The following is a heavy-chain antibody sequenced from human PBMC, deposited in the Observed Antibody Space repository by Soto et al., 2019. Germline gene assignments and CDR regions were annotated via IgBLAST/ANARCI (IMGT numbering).Heavy chain of an antibody. CDR1: GFTFSSYD. Sequence: EVQLVESGGDLVQPGGSLRLSCAASGFTFSSYDMHWVRQATGKGLEWVSAIGTAGDTYYPGSVKGRFTISRENAKISLYLQMNSLRAGDTAVYYCARASLAWALDPWGQGTLVTVSS. CDR3: ARASLAWALDP. D-gene: IGHD3-3*01. V-gene: IGHV3-13*04. CDR2: IGTAGDT. J-gene: IGHJ5*02.